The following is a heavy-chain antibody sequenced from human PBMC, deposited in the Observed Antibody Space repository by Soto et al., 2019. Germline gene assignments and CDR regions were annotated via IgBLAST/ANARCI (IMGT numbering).Heavy chain of an antibody. D-gene: IGHD6-13*01. CDR2: IWYDGSNK. CDR1: GVTFSSYG. Sequence: QVQLVESGGGVVQPGRSLRLSCAASGVTFSSYGMHWVRQAPGKGLEWVAVIWYDGSNKYYADSVKGRFTISRDNSKNPLHLQMDRRRAEDTAVYYSARDFAFEQVVLHYYFDYLGQGTLDNVSS. J-gene: IGHJ4*02. CDR3: ARDFAFEQVVLHYYFDY. V-gene: IGHV3-33*01.